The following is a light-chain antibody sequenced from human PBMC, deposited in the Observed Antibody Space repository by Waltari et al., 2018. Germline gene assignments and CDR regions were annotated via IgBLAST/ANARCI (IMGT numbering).Light chain of an antibody. J-gene: IGKJ4*01. V-gene: IGKV2-30*02. CDR3: MQGTHWPLT. Sequence: DVVMTQSPLSLPVTLGQPASISCKSSQSFVHSDGNTYLAWFHQRPGQSPRRLIYKVSNRESGVPDRISASGSGTDFTLKISRVEAEDVGVYYCMQGTHWPLTFGGGTKVEIK. CDR1: QSFVHSDGNTY. CDR2: KVS.